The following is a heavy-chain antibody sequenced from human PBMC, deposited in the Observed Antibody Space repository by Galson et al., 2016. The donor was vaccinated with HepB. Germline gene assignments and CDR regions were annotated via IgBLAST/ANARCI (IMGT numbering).Heavy chain of an antibody. D-gene: IGHD3-3*01. Sequence: SLRLSCAASGFTFTTHAMTWVRQAPGKGLEWDSTISGNGVSTCYADSVKGRLLISRDNSENTLFMQMNSLRAEDTAVYYCEKEYGVFDYWGQGTLVTVSS. CDR1: GFTFTTHA. V-gene: IGHV3-23*01. CDR3: EKEYGVFDY. J-gene: IGHJ4*02. CDR2: ISGNGVST.